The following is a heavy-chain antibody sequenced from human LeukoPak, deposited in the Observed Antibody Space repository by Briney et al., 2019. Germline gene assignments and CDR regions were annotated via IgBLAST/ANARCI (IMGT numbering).Heavy chain of an antibody. D-gene: IGHD2-2*01. V-gene: IGHV3-21*01. Sequence: GGSLRLSCAASGFTFSSCGMNWVRQAPGKGLEWVSSISGSSTYIYYADSVKGRFTISRDNAKNSLYLQMNSLRAEDTAVYYCAREGVVVVPAAWNYYYMDAWGKGTTVTVSS. CDR2: ISGSSTYI. J-gene: IGHJ6*03. CDR3: AREGVVVVPAAWNYYYMDA. CDR1: GFTFSSCG.